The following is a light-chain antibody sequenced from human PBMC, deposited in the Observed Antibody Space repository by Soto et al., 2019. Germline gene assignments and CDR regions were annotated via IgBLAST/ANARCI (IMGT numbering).Light chain of an antibody. CDR3: QQYNNWWT. CDR2: GAS. CDR1: QSVSSN. J-gene: IGKJ1*01. V-gene: IGKV3-15*01. Sequence: EIVMTQSPATLSVSPGERATLSCRASQSVSSNLAWYQQKPGQAPRLLIYGASTRATGIPARFSGSGSRTEFTLTISSLQSEDFAVYCCQQYNNWWTFGQGTKVEI.